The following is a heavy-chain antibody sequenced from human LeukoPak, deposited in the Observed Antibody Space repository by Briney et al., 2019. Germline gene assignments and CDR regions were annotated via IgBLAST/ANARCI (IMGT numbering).Heavy chain of an antibody. D-gene: IGHD1-14*01. V-gene: IGHV4-59*01. J-gene: IGHJ6*02. CDR3: ARATGYGMDV. CDR2: IYYSGST. Sequence: KSSETLSLTCTVSGGSISSYYWSWIRQPPGKGLEWIGYIYYSGSTNYNPSLKSRVTISVDTSKNQFSLKLSSVTAADTAVYYCARATGYGMDVWGQGTTVTVSS. CDR1: GGSISSYY.